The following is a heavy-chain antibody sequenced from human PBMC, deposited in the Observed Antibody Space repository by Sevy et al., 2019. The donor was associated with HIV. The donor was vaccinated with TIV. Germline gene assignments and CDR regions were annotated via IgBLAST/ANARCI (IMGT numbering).Heavy chain of an antibody. D-gene: IGHD6-13*01. Sequence: SETLSLTCTVSGGSINNKAYYWAWIRQPPGKGLEWIGSMSYSGNSYYNPSLNCRVTLSLDTSKNKFSLRLTFVTAADTAVYYCARRLAAAGGWNEYFQPWGQGTLVTVSS. CDR1: GGSINNKAYY. CDR3: ARRLAAAGGWNEYFQP. J-gene: IGHJ1*01. CDR2: MSYSGNS. V-gene: IGHV4-39*01.